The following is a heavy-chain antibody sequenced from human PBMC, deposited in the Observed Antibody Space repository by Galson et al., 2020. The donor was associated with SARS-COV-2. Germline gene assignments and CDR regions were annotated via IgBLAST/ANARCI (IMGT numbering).Heavy chain of an antibody. CDR2: IWYDGSNK. CDR1: GFTFSSYG. V-gene: IGHV3-33*06. J-gene: IGHJ6*02. D-gene: IGHD6-13*01. Sequence: GGSLRLSCAASGFTFSSYGMHWVRQAPGKGLEWVAVIWYDGSNKYYADSVKGRFTISRDNSKNTLYLQMNSLRAEDTAVYYCREAGTSAYYYYGMDVWGQGTTVTVSS. CDR3: REAGTSAYYYYGMDV.